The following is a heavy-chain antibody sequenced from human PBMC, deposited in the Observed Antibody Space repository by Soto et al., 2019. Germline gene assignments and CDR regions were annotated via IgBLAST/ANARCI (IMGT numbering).Heavy chain of an antibody. V-gene: IGHV3-30*18. D-gene: IGHD3-3*01. CDR2: ISYDGSNK. CDR1: GFTFSSYG. CDR3: AKDMPGPADFWGGYYLGGADY. J-gene: IGHJ4*02. Sequence: QVQLVESGGGVVQPGRSLRLSCAASGFTFSSYGMHWVRQAPGKGLEWVAVISYDGSNKYYADSVKGRFTISRDNSKNPLYLQMNGRRAEDTAVYSGAKDMPGPADFWGGYYLGGADYWGQGTLVTVSS.